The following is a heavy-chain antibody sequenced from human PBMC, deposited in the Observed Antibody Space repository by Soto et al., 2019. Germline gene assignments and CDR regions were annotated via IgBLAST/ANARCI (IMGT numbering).Heavy chain of an antibody. J-gene: IGHJ4*02. D-gene: IGHD3-22*01. CDR3: ANRNYFHSNGYYADREWDS. V-gene: IGHV2-5*02. CDR1: GFSLSTTGVG. CDR2: IYWDDDK. Sequence: QITLKESGPTLVKPTETLTLTCTFSGFSLSTTGVGVGWIRQPPGKALEWLALIYWDDDKRYSPSLKSRLTIHKDTSKNQVVLTMTHMPHVDTATSYCANRNYFHSNGYYADREWDSWGQGNLVTVSS.